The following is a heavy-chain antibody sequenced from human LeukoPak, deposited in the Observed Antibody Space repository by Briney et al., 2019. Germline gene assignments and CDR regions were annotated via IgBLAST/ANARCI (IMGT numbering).Heavy chain of an antibody. CDR3: PRILPRPQWLVLSYFDY. J-gene: IGHJ4*02. CDR2: INDSGST. D-gene: IGHD6-19*01. Sequence: SETLSLTCAVYGGSFSGYYWSWIRQPPGKGLEWIGEINDSGSTNYNPSFKSGVTITVGTSKNQLSLKLSAVTAADTAVVYWPRILPRPQWLVLSYFDYWGQGTLVTVSS. V-gene: IGHV4-34*01. CDR1: GGSFSGYY.